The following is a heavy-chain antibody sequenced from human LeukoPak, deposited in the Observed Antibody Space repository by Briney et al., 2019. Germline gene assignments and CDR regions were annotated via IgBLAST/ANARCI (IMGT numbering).Heavy chain of an antibody. CDR1: GYTFTGYY. CDR2: INPNSGGT. CDR3: ARGGSGFYYGSGSSDY. J-gene: IGHJ4*02. Sequence: ASVKVSCKASGYTFTGYYMHWVRQAPGRGLEWMGRINPNSGGTHYAQKFQGRVTMTRDTSISTTYMEVSRLRSDDTAVYYCARGGSGFYYGSGSSDYWGQGTLVTVSS. D-gene: IGHD3-10*01. V-gene: IGHV1-2*06.